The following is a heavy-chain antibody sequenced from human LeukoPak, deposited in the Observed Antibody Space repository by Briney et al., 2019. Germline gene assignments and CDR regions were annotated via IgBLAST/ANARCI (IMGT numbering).Heavy chain of an antibody. J-gene: IGHJ6*03. CDR3: ARLYDYVWGSYRSIYYYYYMDV. Sequence: SETLSLTCAVYGGSFSGYYWSWIRQPPGKGLEWIGEINHSGSTNYNPSLKSRVTISVDTSKNQFSLKLSSVTAADTAVYYCARLYDYVWGSYRSIYYYYYMDVWGKGTTVTISS. V-gene: IGHV4-34*01. D-gene: IGHD3-16*02. CDR1: GGSFSGYY. CDR2: INHSGST.